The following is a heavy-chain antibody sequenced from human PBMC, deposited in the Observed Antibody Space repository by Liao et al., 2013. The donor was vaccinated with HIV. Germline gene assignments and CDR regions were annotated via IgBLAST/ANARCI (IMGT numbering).Heavy chain of an antibody. J-gene: IGHJ4*02. D-gene: IGHD6-19*01. Sequence: QVQLQESGPGLVKPSQTLSLTCTVSGGSISSGSYYWSWIRQPAGKGLEWIGRIYTSGSTNYNPSLKSRVTISVDTSKNQFSLKLSSVTAADTAVYYCARAGSGWYYFDYWGQGTLVTVSS. CDR1: GGSISSGSYY. CDR2: IYTSGST. CDR3: ARAGSGWYYFDY. V-gene: IGHV4-61*02.